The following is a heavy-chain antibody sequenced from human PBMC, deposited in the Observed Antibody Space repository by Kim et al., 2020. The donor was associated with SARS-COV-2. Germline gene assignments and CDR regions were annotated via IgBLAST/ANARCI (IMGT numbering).Heavy chain of an antibody. D-gene: IGHD3-10*01. CDR3: AKGVWFGETQDDYNYYYGTAV. Sequence: GGSLRLSCAASGFTFSSYAMSWVRQAPGKGLEWVSAISGSGGSTYYADSVKGRFTISRDNSKNTLYLQMNSLRAEDTAVYYCAKGVWFGETQDDYNYYYGTAVWGQGTTVTVS. V-gene: IGHV3-23*01. J-gene: IGHJ6*02. CDR2: ISGSGGST. CDR1: GFTFSSYA.